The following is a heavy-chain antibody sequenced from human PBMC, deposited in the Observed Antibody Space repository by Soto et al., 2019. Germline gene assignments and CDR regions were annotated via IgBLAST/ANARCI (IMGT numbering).Heavy chain of an antibody. D-gene: IGHD3-22*01. Sequence: GGSLRLSCAASGVTFSSYAMHWVRQAPGRGLEWVAVISFDGSNQFYADSVRGRFTISRDTSKSTLYLQLNSLRAEDTAIFYCARDSRGSEYVPIPSFFDHWGQGTQVTVSS. CDR1: GVTFSSYA. J-gene: IGHJ4*02. CDR2: ISFDGSNQ. CDR3: ARDSRGSEYVPIPSFFDH. V-gene: IGHV3-30-3*01.